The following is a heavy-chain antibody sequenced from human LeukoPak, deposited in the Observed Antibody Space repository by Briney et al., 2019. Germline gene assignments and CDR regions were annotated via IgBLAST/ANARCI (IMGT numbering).Heavy chain of an antibody. J-gene: IGHJ2*01. V-gene: IGHV3-9*01. CDR2: ISWNNGST. CDR1: GFSFSTYS. CDR3: AKDISIAATWYFDL. D-gene: IGHD2-15*01. Sequence: GGSLRLSCAASGFSFSTYSMNWVRQAPGKGLEWVSGISWNNGSTGYADSVKGRFTISRDNAKNSLYLQMNSLRPEDTALYYCAKDISIAATWYFDLWGRGTLVTVSS.